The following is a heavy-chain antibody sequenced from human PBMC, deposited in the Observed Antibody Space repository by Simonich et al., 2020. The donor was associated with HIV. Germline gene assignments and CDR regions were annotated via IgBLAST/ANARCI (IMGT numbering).Heavy chain of an antibody. J-gene: IGHJ4*02. CDR2: IYWNDDN. Sequence: QITLKESGPTLVKPTQTLTLTCTFSGFSFSTRGVGVGWIRQPPGKALEWLALIYWNDDNRYSPSMKSRLTSTKDTSKNQVVLTMTNMDPVDTATYYCAHRGLPYGSIWYYFDYWGQGTLVSVSS. V-gene: IGHV2-5*01. CDR1: GFSFSTRGVG. CDR3: AHRGLPYGSIWYYFDY. D-gene: IGHD6-13*01.